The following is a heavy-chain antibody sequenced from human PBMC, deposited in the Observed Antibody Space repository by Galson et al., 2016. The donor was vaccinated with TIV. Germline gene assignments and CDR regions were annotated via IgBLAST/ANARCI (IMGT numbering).Heavy chain of an antibody. CDR2: MYVADSDV. Sequence: QSGAEVTKPGESLKISCRVSGYSFPNNWIAWVREMPGKGLELMGIMYVADSDVTYSPSFEGQVTISVDESVSTAYLQWSSLEASDSAIYYCARAPGYSGYSYGYFDSWGQGTRVTVSS. D-gene: IGHD5-12*01. CDR1: GYSFPNNW. CDR3: ARAPGYSGYSYGYFDS. J-gene: IGHJ4*02. V-gene: IGHV5-51*03.